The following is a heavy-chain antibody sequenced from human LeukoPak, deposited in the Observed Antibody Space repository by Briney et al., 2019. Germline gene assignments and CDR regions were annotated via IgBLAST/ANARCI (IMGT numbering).Heavy chain of an antibody. CDR2: ISNSGNT. Sequence: PSETLSLTCDVSGVSIGSGLFFGGWIRQPPGKGLEWIGTISNSGNTFYNPSLKSRVTISIDMSKNQFSLRLTSPSAADTAVYFCARRPLPSGIWYGIYYFDLWGQGTLVTVSS. D-gene: IGHD3-10*01. CDR3: ARRPLPSGIWYGIYYFDL. CDR1: GVSIGSGLFF. J-gene: IGHJ4*02. V-gene: IGHV4-39*01.